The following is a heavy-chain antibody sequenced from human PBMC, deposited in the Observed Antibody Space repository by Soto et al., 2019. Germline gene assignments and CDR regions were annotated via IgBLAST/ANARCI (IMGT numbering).Heavy chain of an antibody. CDR2: ISAYNGNT. V-gene: IGHV1-18*01. CDR3: ARRYYDSSGYCGFDP. J-gene: IGHJ5*02. CDR1: GYTFTSYG. Sequence: ASVKVSCKASGYTFTSYGISWVRQAPGQGLEWMGWISAYNGNTNYAQKLQGRVTMTTDTSTSTAYMELRSLRSDDTAVYYCARRYYDSSGYCGFDPWGQGTLVTVSS. D-gene: IGHD3-22*01.